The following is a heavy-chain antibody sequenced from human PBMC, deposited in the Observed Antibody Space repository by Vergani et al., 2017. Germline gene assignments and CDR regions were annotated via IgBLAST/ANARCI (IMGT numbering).Heavy chain of an antibody. CDR3: ARCSNNHYYGFYYYYYYMDV. CDR1: GGTFSSYA. CDR2: IIPIFGTA. D-gene: IGHD4-17*01. V-gene: IGHV1-69*06. Sequence: QVQLVQSGAEVKKPGSSVKVSCKASGGTFSSYAISWVRQAPGQGLEWMGGIIPIFGTANYAQKFQGRVTITADKSTSTAYMELSSLRSEDTAVYYCARCSNNHYYGFYYYYYYMDVWGKGTTVTVS. J-gene: IGHJ6*03.